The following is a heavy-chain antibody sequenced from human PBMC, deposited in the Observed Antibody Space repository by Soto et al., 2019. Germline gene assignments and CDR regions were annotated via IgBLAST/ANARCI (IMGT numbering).Heavy chain of an antibody. V-gene: IGHV3-64D*06. J-gene: IGHJ5*02. D-gene: IGHD3-22*01. CDR2: ISSNGGST. CDR1: GETFCSYA. CDR3: VKEGYYYDSSGYYYGWFDP. Sequence: PGGSLGLSCSASGETFCSYAMDWVRKEPGKGLEYVSAISSNGGSTYYADSVKGRFTISRDNSKNTLYLQMSSLRAEDTAVYYCVKEGYYYDSSGYYYGWFDPWGQGTLVTVSS.